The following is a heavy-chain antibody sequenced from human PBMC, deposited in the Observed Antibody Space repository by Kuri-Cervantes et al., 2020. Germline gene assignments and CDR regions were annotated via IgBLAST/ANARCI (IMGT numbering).Heavy chain of an antibody. J-gene: IGHJ4*02. D-gene: IGHD3-10*01. CDR3: AKGRDYYGSGSYESSVDY. CDR1: GFTFGDYA. CDR2: ISWNSGSL. V-gene: IGHV3-9*01. Sequence: SLKISCAASGFTFGDYAMHWVRQVPGKGLEWLSGISWNSGSLGYVDSVKGRFTISRDNAKNSLYLQMNSLRTEDTALYYCAKGRDYYGSGSYESSVDYWGQGTLVTVSS.